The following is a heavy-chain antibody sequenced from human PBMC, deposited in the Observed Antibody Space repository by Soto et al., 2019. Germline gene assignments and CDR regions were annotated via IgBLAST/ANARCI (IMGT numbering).Heavy chain of an antibody. D-gene: IGHD3-10*01. CDR2: IKYNGDS. V-gene: IGHV4-59*08. J-gene: IGHJ6*02. Sequence: QVQLQESGPGLVKPSEILSLTCTVSGGSITNYYCSWFRQPPGKGLDWIGYIKYNGDSAYNLSLTTPAPMSIATSNTPFSLMLESVPATVTAVYYCPRHGFASLHGLFDVWGQGTTVIVSS. CDR3: PRHGFASLHGLFDV. CDR1: GGSITNYY.